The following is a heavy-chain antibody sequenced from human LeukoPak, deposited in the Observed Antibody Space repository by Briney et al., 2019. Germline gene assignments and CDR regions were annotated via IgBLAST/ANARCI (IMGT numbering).Heavy chain of an antibody. CDR3: ARGILVRGVIRRLNGIGP. Sequence: SETLSLTCTVSGGSISSGSYYWSWIRQPAGKGLEWIGRIYTSGSTNYNPSLKSRVTISVDTSKNQFSLKLSSVTAADTAVYYCARGILVRGVIRRLNGIGPWGQGTLVTVSS. V-gene: IGHV4-61*02. CDR2: IYTSGST. J-gene: IGHJ5*02. D-gene: IGHD3-10*01. CDR1: GGSISSGSYY.